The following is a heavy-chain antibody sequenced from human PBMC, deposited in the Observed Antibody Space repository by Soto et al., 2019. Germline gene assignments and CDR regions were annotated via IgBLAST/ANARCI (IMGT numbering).Heavy chain of an antibody. J-gene: IGHJ4*02. D-gene: IGHD6-19*01. Sequence: GGSLRLSCAASGFTFSSYSMNWVRQAPGKGLEWVSSISSSSSYIYYADSVKGRFTISRDNAKNSLYLQMNSLRAEDTAVYYCASGTRSGWSDFDYWGQGTLVTVSS. CDR3: ASGTRSGWSDFDY. CDR2: ISSSSSYI. CDR1: GFTFSSYS. V-gene: IGHV3-21*01.